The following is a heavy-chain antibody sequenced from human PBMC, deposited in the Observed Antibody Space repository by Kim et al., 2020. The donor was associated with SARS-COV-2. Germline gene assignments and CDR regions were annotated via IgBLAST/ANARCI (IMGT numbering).Heavy chain of an antibody. CDR3: ARSHARILTGYFDY. V-gene: IGHV4-34*01. D-gene: IGHD3-9*01. CDR2: INHSGST. CDR1: GGSFSGYY. J-gene: IGHJ4*02. Sequence: SETLSLTCAVYGGSFSGYYWSWIRQPPGKGLEWIGEINHSGSTNYNPSLKSRVTISVDTSKNQFSLKLSSVTAADTAVYYCARSHARILTGYFDYWGQGTLVTVSS.